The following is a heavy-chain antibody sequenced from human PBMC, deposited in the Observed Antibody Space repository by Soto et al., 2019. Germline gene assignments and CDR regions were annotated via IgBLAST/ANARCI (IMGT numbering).Heavy chain of an antibody. D-gene: IGHD6-19*01. CDR3: ARSYSSGWEFDY. V-gene: IGHV3-11*01. CDR1: GFTFSNYY. J-gene: IGHJ4*02. Sequence: GGSLRLSCGASGFTFSNYYMSWIRQAPGKGLEWVSYISSTGRTIYYADSVKGRFTVSRDNAQNSLSLKLNSLRVEDTAVYYCARSYSSGWEFDYWRQGTQVTVSS. CDR2: ISSTGRTI.